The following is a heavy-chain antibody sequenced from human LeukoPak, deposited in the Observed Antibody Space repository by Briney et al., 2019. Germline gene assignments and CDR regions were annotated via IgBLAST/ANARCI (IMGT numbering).Heavy chain of an antibody. Sequence: GGSLRLSCAASGFTFSTYSLNWVRQAPGKGLEWVSYISSSSSTIYYADSVKGRFTISRDNAKNSLYLQMNSLRAEDTAVYYCARDRDGFGELLPYYYYYGMDVWGQGTTVTVSS. J-gene: IGHJ6*02. CDR1: GFTFSTYS. D-gene: IGHD3-10*01. CDR3: ARDRDGFGELLPYYYYYGMDV. CDR2: ISSSSSTI. V-gene: IGHV3-48*01.